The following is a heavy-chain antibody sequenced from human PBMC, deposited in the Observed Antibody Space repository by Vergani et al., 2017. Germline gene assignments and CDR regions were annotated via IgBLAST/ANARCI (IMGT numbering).Heavy chain of an antibody. Sequence: EVQLVQSGAEVKKPGATMKISCKVSGYTFTDHYMHWVKQAPGKGLEGMGLVDPEDGETIYAEKFKGRVTIAADTSTETAHLELSSLRSEDTAVYYCATPRTVTTGCIEVWLQGTTVIVSS. D-gene: IGHD4-17*01. CDR1: GYTFTDHY. CDR3: ATPRTVTTGCIEV. J-gene: IGHJ6*02. V-gene: IGHV1-69-2*01. CDR2: VDPEDGET.